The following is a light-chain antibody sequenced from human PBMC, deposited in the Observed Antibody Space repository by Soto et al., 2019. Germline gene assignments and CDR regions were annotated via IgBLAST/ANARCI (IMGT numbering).Light chain of an antibody. J-gene: IGLJ2*01. CDR1: SSNIGSNY. Sequence: QYVLTQPPSASGTPGQRVTISCSGSSSNIGSNYVYWYQQLPGTAPKLLIYSNNQRPSGVPDRFSGSKSGTSASLAISGLRSEDEADYYCAAWDDSLSGLVVFGGGTKLTVL. V-gene: IGLV1-47*02. CDR2: SNN. CDR3: AAWDDSLSGLVV.